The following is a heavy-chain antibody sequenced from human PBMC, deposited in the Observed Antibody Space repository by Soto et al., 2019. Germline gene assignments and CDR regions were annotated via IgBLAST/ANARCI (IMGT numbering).Heavy chain of an antibody. Sequence: PGGSLRLSCAASGFTFSSYGMHWVRQAPGKGLEWVAVISYDGSNKYYADSVKGRFTISRDNSKNTLYLQMNSLRAEDTAVYYCAKDTSSSLEFSYYYYYGMDVWGQGTTVTVSS. CDR1: GFTFSSYG. D-gene: IGHD6-13*01. V-gene: IGHV3-30*18. J-gene: IGHJ6*02. CDR3: AKDTSSSLEFSYYYYYGMDV. CDR2: ISYDGSNK.